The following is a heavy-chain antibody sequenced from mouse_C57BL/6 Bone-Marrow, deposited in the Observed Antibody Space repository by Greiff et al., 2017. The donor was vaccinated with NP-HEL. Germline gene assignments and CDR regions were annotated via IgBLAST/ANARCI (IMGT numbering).Heavy chain of an antibody. J-gene: IGHJ4*01. CDR2: ISYDGSN. Sequence: EVQLVESGPGLVKPSQSLSLTCSVTGYSITSGYYWNWIRQFPGNKLEWMGYISYDGSNNYNPSLKNRISITRDTSKNQFFLKLNSVTTEDTATYYCARETPDYYGSMDYAMDYWGQGTSVTVSS. V-gene: IGHV3-6*01. CDR3: ARETPDYYGSMDYAMDY. D-gene: IGHD1-1*01. CDR1: GYSITSGYY.